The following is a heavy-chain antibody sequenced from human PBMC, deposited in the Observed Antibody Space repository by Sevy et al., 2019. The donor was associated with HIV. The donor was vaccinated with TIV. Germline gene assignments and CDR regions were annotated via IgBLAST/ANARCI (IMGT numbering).Heavy chain of an antibody. CDR3: AKGPFRQDSSGYYYYYGMDV. J-gene: IGHJ6*02. D-gene: IGHD3-22*01. Sequence: GGSLRLSCAASGFTFSSYAMSWVRQAPGKGLEWVSAISGSGGSTYYADSVKGRFTISRDNSKNTLYLRMNSLRAEDTAVYYCAKGPFRQDSSGYYYYYGMDVWGQGTTVTVSS. V-gene: IGHV3-23*01. CDR2: ISGSGGST. CDR1: GFTFSSYA.